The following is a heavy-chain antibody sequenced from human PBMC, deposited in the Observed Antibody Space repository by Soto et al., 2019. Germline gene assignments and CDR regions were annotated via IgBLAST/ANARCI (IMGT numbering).Heavy chain of an antibody. D-gene: IGHD6-13*01. Sequence: QVQLVQSGAEVKNPGASVKVSCKASGYTFTSYGISWVRQAPGQGPEWMGWISAYNGNTKYAQKLQGRVTMTTDTSTSTAYVELRSLRSDDTAVYYCARDLGQQLFDYWGQGTLVTVSS. J-gene: IGHJ4*02. CDR1: GYTFTSYG. CDR2: ISAYNGNT. CDR3: ARDLGQQLFDY. V-gene: IGHV1-18*01.